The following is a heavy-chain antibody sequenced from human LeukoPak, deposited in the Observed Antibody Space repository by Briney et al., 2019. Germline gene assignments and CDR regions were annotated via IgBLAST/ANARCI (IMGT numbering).Heavy chain of an antibody. J-gene: IGHJ5*02. V-gene: IGHV1-8*01. Sequence: GASVKVSCKASGYTFTSYDINWVRQATGQGLEWMGWMNPNSGNTGYAQKFQGRVTMTRNTSISTAYMELSSLRSEDTAVYYCARGKWLRPNRGNWFDPWGQGTLVTVSS. CDR3: ARGKWLRPNRGNWFDP. CDR1: GYTFTSYD. CDR2: MNPNSGNT. D-gene: IGHD5-12*01.